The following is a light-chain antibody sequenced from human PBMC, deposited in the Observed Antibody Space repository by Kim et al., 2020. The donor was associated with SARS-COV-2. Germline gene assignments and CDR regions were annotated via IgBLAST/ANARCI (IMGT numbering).Light chain of an antibody. CDR1: ELGNKY. CDR2: EDS. CDR3: HTWATTDV. Sequence: VSVSPGQTASITCSGGELGNKYVSWYQQKSGQSPTLVIYEDSKRPSGSPERFSASNSGNTATLTISGTQAVDEAVYFCHTWATTDVFGGGTQLTVL. V-gene: IGLV3-1*01. J-gene: IGLJ3*02.